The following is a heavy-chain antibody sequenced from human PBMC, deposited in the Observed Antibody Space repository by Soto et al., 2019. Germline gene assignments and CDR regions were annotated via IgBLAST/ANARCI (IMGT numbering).Heavy chain of an antibody. CDR3: AKDLKNRWQQLVTFFDY. CDR1: GITFSSYA. CDR2: ISGSGGST. Sequence: PGGSLRLSCAASGITFSSYAMSWVRQAPGKGLEWVSAISGSGGSTYYADSVKGRFTISRDNSKNTLYLQMNSLRAEDTAVYYCAKDLKNRWQQLVTFFDYWGQGTLVTVSS. V-gene: IGHV3-23*01. J-gene: IGHJ4*02. D-gene: IGHD6-13*01.